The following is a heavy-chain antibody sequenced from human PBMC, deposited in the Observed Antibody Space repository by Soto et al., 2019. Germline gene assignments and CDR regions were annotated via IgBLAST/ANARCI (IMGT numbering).Heavy chain of an antibody. CDR1: GFIFENFG. CDR3: AKNQGVELVPLATVDWFDP. CDR2: ISGSGFKK. J-gene: IGHJ5*02. V-gene: IGHV3-23*01. D-gene: IGHD1-26*01. Sequence: GGSLRLSCAASGFIFENFGMSWVRQAPGKGLEWISSISGSGFKKYYADSVKGRLTISRDNSKSTVYLELNNLSAEDTAVYHCAKNQGVELVPLATVDWFDPWGQGSVVTVSS.